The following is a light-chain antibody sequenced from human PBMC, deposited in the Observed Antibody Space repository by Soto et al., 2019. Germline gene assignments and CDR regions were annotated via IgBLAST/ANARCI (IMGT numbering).Light chain of an antibody. CDR2: SNN. CDR1: SSNIGSNT. J-gene: IGLJ2*01. Sequence: QSVLTQPPSASGTPGQRVTISCSGSSSNIGSNTVNWYQQLPGTAPKLLIYSNNQRPSGVPDLFSGSKSGTSSSLAISGLQFEEEGDYYCAEWDDGLNGVVVGGGTEVTVL. V-gene: IGLV1-44*01. CDR3: AEWDDGLNGVV.